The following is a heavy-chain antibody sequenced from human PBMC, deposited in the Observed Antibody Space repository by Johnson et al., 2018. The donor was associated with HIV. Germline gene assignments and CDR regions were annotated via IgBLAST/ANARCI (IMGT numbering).Heavy chain of an antibody. V-gene: IGHV3-33*03. Sequence: QVQLVESGGGVVQPGTSLRLSCAASGFTFSTYDMHWVRQAPGKGLEWLAVARFDEVSKYYIDSVKGRFTISRDNAKNSLYLQMSSLRAEDTALYYCAKDIGDSSGLANTAFDIWGLGTMVTVSS. CDR3: AKDIGDSSGLANTAFDI. CDR1: GFTFSTYD. D-gene: IGHD3-22*01. CDR2: ARFDEVSK. J-gene: IGHJ3*02.